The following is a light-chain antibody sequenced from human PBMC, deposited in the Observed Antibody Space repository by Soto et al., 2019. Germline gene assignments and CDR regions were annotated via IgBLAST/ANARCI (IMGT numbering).Light chain of an antibody. CDR2: DAS. CDR3: QQRSNFLT. J-gene: IGKJ4*01. Sequence: EIVLTQSPATLSLSPGERATLSFRASQSVSSYLAWYQQKPGQAPRLLIYDASNRATGIPARFSGSGSGTDFTLTISSLEPEDFAVYYCQQRSNFLTFGGGTKVDNK. V-gene: IGKV3-11*01. CDR1: QSVSSY.